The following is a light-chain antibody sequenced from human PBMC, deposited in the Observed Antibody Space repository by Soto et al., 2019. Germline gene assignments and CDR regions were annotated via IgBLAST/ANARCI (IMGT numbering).Light chain of an antibody. J-gene: IGLJ1*01. CDR1: SSDVGSYNL. V-gene: IGLV2-14*02. CDR3: SSYAGSNNFV. CDR2: EGN. Sequence: QSALTQPASVSGSPGQSITISCTGTSSDVGSYNLVSWYQQHPGKAPKLMIYEGNKRPSGVPDRVSASKSGNTASLTVSGLRAEDEADYYCSSYAGSNNFVFGSGTKLTVL.